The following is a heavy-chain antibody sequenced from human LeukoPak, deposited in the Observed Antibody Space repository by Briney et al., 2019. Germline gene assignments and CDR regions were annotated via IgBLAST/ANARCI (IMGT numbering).Heavy chain of an antibody. CDR1: GGSFSGYY. J-gene: IGHJ3*02. V-gene: IGHV4-34*01. D-gene: IGHD3-10*01. CDR2: INHSGST. Sequence: SETLSLTCAVYGGSFSGYYWSWIRQPPGKGLEWIGEINHSGSTNYNPSLKSRVTISVDTSKNQFSLKLSSVTAADTAVYYCAGVGLPYYYGSGSYSPASNAFDIWGQGTMVTVSS. CDR3: AGVGLPYYYGSGSYSPASNAFDI.